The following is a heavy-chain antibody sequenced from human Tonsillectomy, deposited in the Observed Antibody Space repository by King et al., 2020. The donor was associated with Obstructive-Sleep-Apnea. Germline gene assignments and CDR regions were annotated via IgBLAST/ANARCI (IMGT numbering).Heavy chain of an antibody. CDR3: AKADSKISRELWYPLGGMDV. CDR2: INPNSGGT. Sequence: QLVQSGAEVKKPGASVKVSCKASGYTFTCYYMHWVRQAPGQGLEWMGWINPNSGGTNNAQKFQGWVTMTRDTSIRTAYMELSRLGSADTAVYYCAKADSKISRELWYPLGGMDVWGQGTPVTVSS. J-gene: IGHJ6*02. CDR1: GYTFTCYY. D-gene: IGHD5-18*01. V-gene: IGHV1-2*04.